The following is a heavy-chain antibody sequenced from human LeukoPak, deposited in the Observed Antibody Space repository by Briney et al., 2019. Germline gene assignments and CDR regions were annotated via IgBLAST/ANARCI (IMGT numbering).Heavy chain of an antibody. CDR1: SYTLNNYG. J-gene: IGHJ3*02. V-gene: IGHV1-18*01. D-gene: IGHD3-22*01. Sequence: ASVKVSCKPSSYTLNNYGITWVRQASGQGREWMGYIRAYNCDKNYAQNLQGRVTMTTDTSTRTAYMELRSLSSDDTAVYYCARASASPTNSNSYYFETTKKNAFDIWGQGTMVTVSS. CDR3: ARASASPTNSNSYYFETTKKNAFDI. CDR2: IRAYNCDK.